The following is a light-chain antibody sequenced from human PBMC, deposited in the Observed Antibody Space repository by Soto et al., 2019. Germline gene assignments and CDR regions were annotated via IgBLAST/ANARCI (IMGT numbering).Light chain of an antibody. CDR1: QSISTW. V-gene: IGKV1-5*03. CDR3: QQYNNYSLT. CDR2: KAS. Sequence: DIQMTQFPSTLSASVGDRVTITCRASQSISTWLAWYQQKPGKAPRLLIYKASSLESGVPSRFSGSGSGTEFTLTISSLQPDDFATYYCQQYNNYSLTFGGGTKVEIK. J-gene: IGKJ4*01.